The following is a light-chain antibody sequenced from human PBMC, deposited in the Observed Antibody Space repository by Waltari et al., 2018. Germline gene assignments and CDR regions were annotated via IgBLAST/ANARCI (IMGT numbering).Light chain of an antibody. V-gene: IGKV3-20*01. Sequence: EVVLTQSPGTLSLSPGERATLSCRASQSVDSTYLAWYQQKPGQAPTLLIYKTSTRATGIPDRFSGSGSGTDFSLNINILEPGDSAVYYCQQFGGSPTYTFGLGTKLEIK. CDR1: QSVDSTY. CDR2: KTS. CDR3: QQFGGSPTYT. J-gene: IGKJ2*01.